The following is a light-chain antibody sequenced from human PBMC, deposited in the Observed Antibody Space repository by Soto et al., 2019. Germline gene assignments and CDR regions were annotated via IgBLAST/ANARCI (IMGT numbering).Light chain of an antibody. Sequence: AIRMTQSPSSFSASTGDRVTITCRASQGISSYLAWYQQKPGKAPKLLIYAASTLQSGVTSRFSGSGSGTDFTLTISCLQSEDFATYYWQQYYSYPPWTFGQGTKVEIK. J-gene: IGKJ1*01. CDR2: AAS. CDR3: QQYYSYPPWT. CDR1: QGISSY. V-gene: IGKV1-8*01.